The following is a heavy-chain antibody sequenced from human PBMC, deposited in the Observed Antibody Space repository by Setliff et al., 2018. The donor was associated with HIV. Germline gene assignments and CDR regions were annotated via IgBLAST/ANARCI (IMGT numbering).Heavy chain of an antibody. CDR3: ARARVYCPGDDCHPGNFDH. CDR2: IFTSATTNF. V-gene: IGHV4-4*08. J-gene: IGHJ1*01. D-gene: IGHD2-8*02. CDR1: GDSISHYY. Sequence: SETLSLTCSVSGDSISHYYWSWIRQPPGKGLEWIGDIFTSATTNFNYNPSLKRRVTMSIDTSKNQFSLKLRSVTAADTAFYYCARARVYCPGDDCHPGNFDHWGQGTLVTVSS.